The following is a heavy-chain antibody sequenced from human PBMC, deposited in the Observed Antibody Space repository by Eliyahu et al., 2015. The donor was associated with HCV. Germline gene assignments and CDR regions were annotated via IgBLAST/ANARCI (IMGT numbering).Heavy chain of an antibody. J-gene: IGHJ6*02. D-gene: IGHD3-3*01. CDR2: IWYDGSNK. CDR3: ARDEHYDFWSGSYYYYGMDV. CDR1: GFTFSSYG. Sequence: QVQLVESGGGVVQPGRSLRLSCAASGFTFSSYGMHWVRQAPGKGLEWVAVIWYDGSNKYYADSVKGRFTISRDNSKNTLYLQMNSLRAEDTAVYYCARDEHYDFWSGSYYYYGMDVWGQGTTVTVSS. V-gene: IGHV3-33*01.